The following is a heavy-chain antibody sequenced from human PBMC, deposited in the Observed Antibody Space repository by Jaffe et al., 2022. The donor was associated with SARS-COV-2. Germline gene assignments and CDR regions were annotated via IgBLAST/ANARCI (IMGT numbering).Heavy chain of an antibody. Sequence: QVHLVQSGAEVKKPGASVKVSCKASGYSFTSYGMHWLRQAPGQGPEWIGWINPGNGDTEYSQKLQDRVTITRDTSANTAYMELSSLRSEDTAVFYCARDQSESRGYRFLDFWGQGTLVTVS. V-gene: IGHV1-3*01. CDR1: GYSFTSYG. CDR3: ARDQSESRGYRFLDF. J-gene: IGHJ4*02. D-gene: IGHD1-1*01. CDR2: INPGNGDT.